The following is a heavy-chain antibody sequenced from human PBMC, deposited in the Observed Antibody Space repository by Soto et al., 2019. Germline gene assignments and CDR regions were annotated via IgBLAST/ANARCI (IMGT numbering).Heavy chain of an antibody. CDR3: AIQESAWNDHFDY. J-gene: IGHJ4*02. V-gene: IGHV3-30*03. Sequence: QVQLVESGGGVVQPGRSLRLSCAASGFSFSSYGMHWVRQAPGKGLEWVAMISYDGTDEYYADSVKGRFTISRDNSKNAVYLQMHRLRAEDMAVYYRAIQESAWNDHFDYLGQVTLVTVSS. CDR1: GFSFSSYG. D-gene: IGHD1-1*01. CDR2: ISYDGTDE.